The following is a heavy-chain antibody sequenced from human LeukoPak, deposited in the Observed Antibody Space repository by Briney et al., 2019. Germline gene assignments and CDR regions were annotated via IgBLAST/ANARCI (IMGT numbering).Heavy chain of an antibody. V-gene: IGHV4-39*07. CDR2: INYSGST. Sequence: ETLSLTCTVSGDSISSSSYYWAWIRQPPGKRPEWIASINYSGSTYYNLFLKSRVTISIDTSKNQFSLKLGSVTAADTAVYYCARLGYSYGRRAFDYWGQGTLVTVSS. J-gene: IGHJ4*02. CDR1: GDSISSSSYY. D-gene: IGHD5-18*01. CDR3: ARLGYSYGRRAFDY.